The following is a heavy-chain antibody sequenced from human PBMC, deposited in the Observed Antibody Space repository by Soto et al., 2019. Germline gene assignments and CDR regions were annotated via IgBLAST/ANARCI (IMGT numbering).Heavy chain of an antibody. CDR3: ASSFWLRDHFDY. CDR2: IYHSGST. V-gene: IGHV4-30-2*01. D-gene: IGHD3-9*01. J-gene: IGHJ4*02. Sequence: SETLSLTCAVSGVSISSGGYSWSWIRQPPGKGLEWIGYIYHSGSTYYNPSLKSRVTISVDRSKNQFSLKLSSVTAADTAVYYCASSFWLRDHFDYWGQGTLVTVSS. CDR1: GVSISSGGYS.